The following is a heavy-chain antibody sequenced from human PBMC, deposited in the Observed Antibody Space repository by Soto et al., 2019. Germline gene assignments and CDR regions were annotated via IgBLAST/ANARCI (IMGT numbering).Heavy chain of an antibody. J-gene: IGHJ4*02. Sequence: EVQLVESGGGLIQPGGSLRLSCAASGFTVSTNYMTWVRQAPGKGLEWVSIISSGGKTYYADSVKGRVTISRDHSKNTLYLQMNSLRDEDTAVYYCARGLEYGNHFDYWGQGTLVTVSS. CDR3: ARGLEYGNHFDY. D-gene: IGHD3-3*01. V-gene: IGHV3-53*01. CDR2: ISSGGKT. CDR1: GFTVSTNY.